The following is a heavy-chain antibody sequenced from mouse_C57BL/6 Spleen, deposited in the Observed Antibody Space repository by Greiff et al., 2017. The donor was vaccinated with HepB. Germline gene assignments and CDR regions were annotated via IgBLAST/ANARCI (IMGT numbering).Heavy chain of an antibody. Sequence: EVKLMESGGGLVKPGGSLKLSCAASGFTFSDYGMHWVRQAPEKGLEWVAYISSGSSTIYYADTVKGRFTISRDNAKNTLFLQMTSLRSEDTAMYYCARPGFITTVVSFDYWGQGTTLTVSS. CDR3: ARPGFITTVVSFDY. CDR2: ISSGSSTI. V-gene: IGHV5-17*01. J-gene: IGHJ2*01. CDR1: GFTFSDYG. D-gene: IGHD1-1*01.